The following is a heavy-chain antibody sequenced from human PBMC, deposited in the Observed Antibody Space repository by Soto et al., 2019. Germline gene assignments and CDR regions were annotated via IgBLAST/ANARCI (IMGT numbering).Heavy chain of an antibody. CDR1: GFSFSSYA. V-gene: IGHV3-23*01. CDR3: ARTLGTVDNFDY. D-gene: IGHD1-1*01. CDR2: FSNSGGRT. Sequence: EVQLLESGGGLVQPGGSLRLSCAASGFSFSSYAMSWVRQAPGKGLGWVSTFSNSGGRTYYADSVKGRFTISRDNSKNTLYLQMSSLRVEDTAVYYCARTLGTVDNFDYWGQETLVADSS. J-gene: IGHJ4*02.